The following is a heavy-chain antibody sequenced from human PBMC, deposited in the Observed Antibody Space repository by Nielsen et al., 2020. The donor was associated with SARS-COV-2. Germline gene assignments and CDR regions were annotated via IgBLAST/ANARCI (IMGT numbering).Heavy chain of an antibody. CDR2: IYYSGST. D-gene: IGHD3-10*01. CDR1: GGSISSGGYY. V-gene: IGHV4-31*03. CDR3: ARDKVDYYGSGSYYKHYYYGMDV. J-gene: IGHJ6*02. Sequence: SETLSLTCTVSGGSISSGGYYWSWIRQHPGKGLEWIGYIYYSGSTYYNPSLKSRVTISVDTSKNQFSLKLSSVTAADTAVYYCARDKVDYYGSGSYYKHYYYGMDVWGQGTTVTVSS.